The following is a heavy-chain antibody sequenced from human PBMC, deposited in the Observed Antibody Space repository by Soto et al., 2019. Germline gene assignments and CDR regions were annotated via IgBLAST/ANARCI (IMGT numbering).Heavy chain of an antibody. Sequence: PGGSLRLSCAASGFTFSSYGMHWVRQAPGKGLEWVAVISYDGSNKYYADSVKGRFTISRDNSKNTLYLQMNSLRAEDTAVYYCARDRYVAAHYGMDVWGQGTTVTVSS. CDR2: ISYDGSNK. D-gene: IGHD2-15*01. J-gene: IGHJ6*02. CDR3: ARDRYVAAHYGMDV. CDR1: GFTFSSYG. V-gene: IGHV3-30*03.